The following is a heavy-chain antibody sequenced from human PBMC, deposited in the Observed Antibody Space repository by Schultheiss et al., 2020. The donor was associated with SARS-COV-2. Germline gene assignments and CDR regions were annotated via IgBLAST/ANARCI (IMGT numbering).Heavy chain of an antibody. D-gene: IGHD4-17*01. CDR2: ILYDGDNK. CDR1: GFTFSSYA. CDR3: AGGAAVTTSFDY. Sequence: GGSLRLSCAASGFTFSSYAMYWVRQAPGKGLEWVAVILYDGDNKYYADSVQGRFTISRDNSKNTLYLQMNSLRAEDTAVYSCAGGAAVTTSFDYWGQGTLVTVSS. V-gene: IGHV3-30-3*01. J-gene: IGHJ4*02.